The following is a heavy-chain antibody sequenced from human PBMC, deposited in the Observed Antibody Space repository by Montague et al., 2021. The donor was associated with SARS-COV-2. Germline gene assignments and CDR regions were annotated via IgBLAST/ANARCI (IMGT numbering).Heavy chain of an antibody. CDR1: GHSINTSPYY. J-gene: IGHJ4*02. Sequence: SETLSLTCSVSGHSINTSPYYWAWLRQPPGKALEWIGNILYNDKTYYNPFLQSRVKMSVDTSKNQFSLKLSSVTAADTAVYYCARRGDYGGPRFDYWGQGTLVTVSS. CDR2: ILYNDKT. CDR3: ARRGDYGGPRFDY. V-gene: IGHV4-39*01. D-gene: IGHD4-23*01.